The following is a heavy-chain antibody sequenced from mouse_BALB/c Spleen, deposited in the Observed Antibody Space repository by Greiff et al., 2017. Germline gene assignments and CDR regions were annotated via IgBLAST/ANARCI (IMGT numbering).Heavy chain of an antibody. J-gene: IGHJ4*01. D-gene: IGHD1-1*01. Sequence: VQLQQSGAELVRPGASVKLSCKASGYTFTSYWINWVKQRPGQGLEWIGNIYPSDSYTNYNQKFKDKATLTVDKSSSTAYMQLSSPTSEDSAVYYCTRGGVDYAMDYWGQGTSVTVAS. CDR1: GYTFTSYW. V-gene: IGHV1-69*02. CDR2: IYPSDSYT. CDR3: TRGGVDYAMDY.